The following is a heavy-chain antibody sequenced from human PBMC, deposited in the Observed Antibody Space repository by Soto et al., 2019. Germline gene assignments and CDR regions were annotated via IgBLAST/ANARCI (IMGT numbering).Heavy chain of an antibody. V-gene: IGHV1-2*02. CDR2: ISPESGAT. Sequence: ASVKVSCKASGYTFTGHYNHWVRQAPEQGPEWMGEISPESGATRYAQRFQGRVTMTRDMSITTVYMELNNLSPDDTAVYYCGRGRSGQIVVFYWGQGTPVTVS. D-gene: IGHD1-26*01. CDR1: GYTFTGHY. CDR3: GRGRSGQIVVFY. J-gene: IGHJ4*02.